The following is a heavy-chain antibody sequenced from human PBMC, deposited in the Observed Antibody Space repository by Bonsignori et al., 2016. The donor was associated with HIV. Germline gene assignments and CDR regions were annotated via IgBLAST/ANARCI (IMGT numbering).Heavy chain of an antibody. V-gene: IGHV1-2*02. CDR3: AINYPIDY. CDR2: INPDSGGT. Sequence: WVRQAPGQGLEWMGWINPDSGGTDYAQKFQGRVTMTRDTSISTAYMELSRLRSDDTALYYCAINYPIDYWGQGTLVTVSS. D-gene: IGHD5-24*01. J-gene: IGHJ4*02.